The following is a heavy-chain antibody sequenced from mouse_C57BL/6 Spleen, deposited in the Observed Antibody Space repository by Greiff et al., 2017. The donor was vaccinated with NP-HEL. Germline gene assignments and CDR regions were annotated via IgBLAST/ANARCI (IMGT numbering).Heavy chain of an antibody. CDR3: ARGDGSSYVGFAY. CDR2: IDPSDSYT. Sequence: QVQLKQPGAELVMPGASVKLSCKASGYTFTSYWMHWVKQRPGQGLEWIGEIDPSDSYTNYNQKFKGKSTLTVDKSSSTAYMQLSSLTSEDSAVYYCARGDGSSYVGFAYWGQGTLVTVSA. D-gene: IGHD1-1*01. V-gene: IGHV1-69*01. J-gene: IGHJ3*01. CDR1: GYTFTSYW.